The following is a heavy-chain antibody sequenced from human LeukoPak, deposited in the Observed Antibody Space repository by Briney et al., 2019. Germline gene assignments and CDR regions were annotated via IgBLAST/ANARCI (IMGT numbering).Heavy chain of an antibody. J-gene: IGHJ4*02. D-gene: IGHD5-12*01. CDR2: IYTTGST. CDR3: ARVGGYDFGYPFDF. V-gene: IGHV3-53*01. Sequence: GGSLRLSCAASGFTVSGTYMTWVRQTPGKGLKWVSVIYTTGSTYHADSVKGRFTISRDDSRNTVYLQMNSLRADDTALYYCARVGGYDFGYPFDFWGQGILVTVSS. CDR1: GFTVSGTY.